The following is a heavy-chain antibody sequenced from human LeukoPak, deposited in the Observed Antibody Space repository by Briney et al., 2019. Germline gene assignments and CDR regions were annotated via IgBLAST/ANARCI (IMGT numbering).Heavy chain of an antibody. J-gene: IGHJ3*02. Sequence: GASVKVSCKASGGTFSSYAISWVRQAPGQGLEWMGGIIPIFGTANYAQKFQGRVTITTDESTSTAYMELSSLRSEDTAVYYCASAYYYDSSGYFRWPEWRAFDIWGQGTLVTVSS. CDR1: GGTFSSYA. CDR2: IIPIFGTA. CDR3: ASAYYYDSSGYFRWPEWRAFDI. V-gene: IGHV1-69*05. D-gene: IGHD3-22*01.